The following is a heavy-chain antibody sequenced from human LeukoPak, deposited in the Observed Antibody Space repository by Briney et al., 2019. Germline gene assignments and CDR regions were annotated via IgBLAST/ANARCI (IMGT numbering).Heavy chain of an antibody. V-gene: IGHV3-30*02. CDR2: IRYDGTDK. D-gene: IGHD3-22*01. Sequence: GESLRLSCAASGFTFSSYGMHWVRQAPGKGLELVAFIRYDGTDKYYADSVKGRFTISRDNSKNTLYLQMNSLRAEDTAVYYCAKEAPGGYYDSSGCPDYWGQGTLVTVPS. CDR1: GFTFSSYG. CDR3: AKEAPGGYYDSSGCPDY. J-gene: IGHJ4*02.